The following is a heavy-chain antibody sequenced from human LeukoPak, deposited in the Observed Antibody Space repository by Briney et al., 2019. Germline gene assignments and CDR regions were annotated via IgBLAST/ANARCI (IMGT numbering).Heavy chain of an antibody. Sequence: GGSLRLSCAASGFTFSSYAMTWVRQIPGKGVEWVSTISESGGGSYSGGGTYYGDSVTGRFIISKDGSTNTLFLQMDSLRADDTGIYYCAKGKVNHLGALDYWGQGALVTVSS. D-gene: IGHD1-26*01. J-gene: IGHJ4*02. V-gene: IGHV3-23*01. CDR3: AKGKVNHLGALDY. CDR1: GFTFSSYA. CDR2: ISESGGGSYSGGGT.